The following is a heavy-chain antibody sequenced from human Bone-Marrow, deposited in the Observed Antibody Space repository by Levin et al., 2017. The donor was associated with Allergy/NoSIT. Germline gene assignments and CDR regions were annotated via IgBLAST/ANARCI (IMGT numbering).Heavy chain of an antibody. CDR2: ISVSGDTT. J-gene: IGHJ4*02. CDR3: AKVGGVDGSPDY. D-gene: IGHD5-24*01. CDR1: GFTFSNYA. Sequence: PGGSLRLSCAVSGFTFSNYAMSWVRQAPGKGLEWVSAISVSGDTTYYAESVKGRFTISRDNSKNTLYLQMNSLRAEDTAVYYCAKVGGVDGSPDYWGQGTLVTVSS. V-gene: IGHV3-23*01.